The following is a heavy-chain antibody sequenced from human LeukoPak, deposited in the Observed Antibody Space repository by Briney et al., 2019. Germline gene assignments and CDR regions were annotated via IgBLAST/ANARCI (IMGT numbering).Heavy chain of an antibody. CDR1: GYTFTSYG. Sequence: ASVKVSCKASGYTFTSYGISWVRQAPGQGLEWMGWNSAYNGNTNYAQKLQGRVTMTTDTSTSTAYMELRSLRSDDTAVYYCARRNCGGDCYSYYYYGMDVWGQGTTVTVSS. CDR3: ARRNCGGDCYSYYYYGMDV. D-gene: IGHD2-21*02. CDR2: NSAYNGNT. V-gene: IGHV1-18*01. J-gene: IGHJ6*02.